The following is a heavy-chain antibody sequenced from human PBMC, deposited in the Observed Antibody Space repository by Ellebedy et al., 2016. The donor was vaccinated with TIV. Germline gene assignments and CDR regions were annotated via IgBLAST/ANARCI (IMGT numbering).Heavy chain of an antibody. CDR1: GDSITSNNW. V-gene: IGHV4-28*01. CDR2: IYHSGST. D-gene: IGHD4-17*01. Sequence: MPSETLSLTCAVSGDSITSNNWWGWIRQPPGKALEWIGYIYHSGSTYYNPSLRSRGTLSLDTSKNQFSLKVNSVTAADTAVYYCARSPHGDHDGFDIWGQGTAVTVSS. J-gene: IGHJ3*02. CDR3: ARSPHGDHDGFDI.